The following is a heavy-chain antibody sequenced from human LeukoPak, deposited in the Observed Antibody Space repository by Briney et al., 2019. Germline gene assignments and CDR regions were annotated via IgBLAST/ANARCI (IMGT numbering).Heavy chain of an antibody. D-gene: IGHD3-10*01. CDR2: ITWNSGSI. J-gene: IGHJ4*02. Sequence: PGGSLRLSCAASGLTFYDYAMHWVRQAPGKGLEWVSGITWNSGSIAYADSVKGRFIISRDNAKNSLYLQVNSLRSEDTALYYCAAGAGITRYWGQGTLVTVSS. CDR3: AAGAGITRY. CDR1: GLTFYDYA. V-gene: IGHV3-9*01.